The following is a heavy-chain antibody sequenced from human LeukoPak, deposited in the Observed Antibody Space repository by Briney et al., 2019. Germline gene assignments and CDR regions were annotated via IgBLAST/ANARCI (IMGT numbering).Heavy chain of an antibody. V-gene: IGHV1-2*02. CDR3: AILATTQLFDY. J-gene: IGHJ4*02. CDR1: GYTFTDYY. D-gene: IGHD5-12*01. Sequence: ASVKVSCKASGYTFTDYYLHWVRQAPGQGLEWMGWINPNSGGTNYPQKFQGRVTMTRGTSISTAYMELSRLRSDDTAVYYCAILATTQLFDYWGQGTLVTVSS. CDR2: INPNSGGT.